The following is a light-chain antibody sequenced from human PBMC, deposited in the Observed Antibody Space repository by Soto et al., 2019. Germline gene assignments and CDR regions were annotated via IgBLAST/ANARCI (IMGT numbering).Light chain of an antibody. CDR3: QHFQRDSFT. V-gene: IGKV1-13*02. CDR2: DGS. CDR1: QGVSSA. J-gene: IGKJ5*01. Sequence: AIQLTQSPSSLSASVGDRVTITCRASQGVSSALAWYQQKPGKPPKVLIYDGSSLQSGVPLRFRGSRSGTEFTLTSTGLQPEDLGTYSCQHFQRDSFTYGQGTRLEIK.